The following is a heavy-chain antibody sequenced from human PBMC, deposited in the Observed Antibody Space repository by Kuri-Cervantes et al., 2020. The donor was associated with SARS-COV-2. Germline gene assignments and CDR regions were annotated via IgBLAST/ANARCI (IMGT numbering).Heavy chain of an antibody. V-gene: IGHV5-51*01. Sequence: GESLKISCKGSGYNFGTYWIGWVRQMPGKGLEWMGSIYPGDSDTRYGPSFQGQVTISVDTSISTAYLQWASLETSDTAMYYCARGGGDYDFWTGYNCFDPWGQGTLVTVSS. D-gene: IGHD3-3*01. CDR2: IYPGDSDT. CDR3: ARGGGDYDFWTGYNCFDP. J-gene: IGHJ5*02. CDR1: GYNFGTYW.